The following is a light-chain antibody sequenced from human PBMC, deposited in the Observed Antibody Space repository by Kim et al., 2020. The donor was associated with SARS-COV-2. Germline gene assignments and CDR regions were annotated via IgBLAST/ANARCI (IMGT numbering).Light chain of an antibody. V-gene: IGKV1-5*03. CDR3: QQYNSYSWT. CDR1: QNISYW. Sequence: SESVGDRVTITCRASQNISYWLAWNQQKPGKAPKLLIYKASISVSGVPSRFSGSGFGTEFTLAISSLQPADSATYYCQQYNSYSWTFGQGTKLEI. CDR2: KAS. J-gene: IGKJ1*01.